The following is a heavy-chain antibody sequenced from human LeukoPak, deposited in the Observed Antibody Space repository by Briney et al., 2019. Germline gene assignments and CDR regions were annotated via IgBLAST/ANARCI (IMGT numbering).Heavy chain of an antibody. Sequence: GGSLRLSCAASGFTLSDYYMSWIRQAPGKGLEWVSYSSSSGSTIYYADSVKGRFAISRDNAKNSLYLQMNSLRAEDTAVYYCAKEGGSYYGPFDYWGQGTLVTVSS. D-gene: IGHD1-26*01. CDR2: SSSSGSTI. J-gene: IGHJ4*02. CDR1: GFTLSDYY. CDR3: AKEGGSYYGPFDY. V-gene: IGHV3-11*01.